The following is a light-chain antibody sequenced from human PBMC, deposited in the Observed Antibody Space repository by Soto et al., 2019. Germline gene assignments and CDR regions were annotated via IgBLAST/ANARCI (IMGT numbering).Light chain of an antibody. V-gene: IGLV2-11*01. CDR1: SSDVGGYAY. CDR2: EDI. J-gene: IGLJ2*01. CDR3: CSYAGSYNVV. Sequence: QSVLTQPRSVSGSPGQSVTISCTGTSSDVGGYAYVSWYQQHPGKAPTLMIYEDIKRPSGVPDRLSGSKSGNTASLTISGLQAEDEADYYCCSYAGSYNVVFGGGTKLTVL.